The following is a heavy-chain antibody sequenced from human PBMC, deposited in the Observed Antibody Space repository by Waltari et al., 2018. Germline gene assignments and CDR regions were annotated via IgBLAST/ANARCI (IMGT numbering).Heavy chain of an antibody. CDR2: INHSGST. V-gene: IGHV4-34*01. CDR3: ARATYYYDLGY. Sequence: QVQLQESGPGLVKPSETLSLTFTVYGGSFSGYYWRWIRQPPGKGLEWIGEINHSGSTNYNTSLKSRVTISVDTSKNQFSLKLSSVTAADTAVYYCARATYYYDLGYWGQGTLVTVSS. D-gene: IGHD3-10*01. J-gene: IGHJ4*02. CDR1: GGSFSGYY.